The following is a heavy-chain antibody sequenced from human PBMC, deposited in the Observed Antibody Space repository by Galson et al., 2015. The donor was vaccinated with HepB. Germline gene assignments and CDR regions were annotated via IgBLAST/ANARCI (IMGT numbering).Heavy chain of an antibody. CDR2: IIPILGIA. Sequence: SVKVSCKASGGTFSSYAISWVRQAPGQGLEWMGRIIPILGIANYAQKFQGRVTITADKSTSTAYMELSSLRSEDTAVYYCARPKSLGYCSSTSCHDDAFDIWGQGTMVTASS. J-gene: IGHJ3*02. V-gene: IGHV1-69*04. D-gene: IGHD2-2*01. CDR1: GGTFSSYA. CDR3: ARPKSLGYCSSTSCHDDAFDI.